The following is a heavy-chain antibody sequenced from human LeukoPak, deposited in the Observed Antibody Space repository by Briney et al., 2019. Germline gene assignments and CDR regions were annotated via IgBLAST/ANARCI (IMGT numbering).Heavy chain of an antibody. CDR2: IYTSGST. V-gene: IGHV4-4*07. Sequence: PSETLSLTCPVSGGSISSYYWSWIRQPAGKGLEWIGRIYTSGSTNYNPSLKSRVTISVDTSKNQFSLKLSSVTAADTAVYYCARGGVVVVAATFYWFDPWGQGTLVTVSS. CDR1: GGSISSYY. CDR3: ARGGVVVVAATFYWFDP. J-gene: IGHJ5*02. D-gene: IGHD2-15*01.